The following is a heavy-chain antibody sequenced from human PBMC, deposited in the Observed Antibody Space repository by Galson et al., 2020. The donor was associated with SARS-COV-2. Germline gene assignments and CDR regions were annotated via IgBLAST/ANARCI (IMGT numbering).Heavy chain of an antibody. V-gene: IGHV4-34*01. CDR3: ARIYQQQRVPGHGD. CDR2: INQSGTT. CDR1: GGSFGTYY. Sequence: SQTLSLTCAVPGGSFGTYYWAWIRQPPGKGREWIGDINQSGTTNYSPSLKSRATISVDPSKRQFSLDLTSVTAADTAVYYCARIYQQQRVPGHGDWGQGTQVTVSS. J-gene: IGHJ4*02. D-gene: IGHD1-1*01.